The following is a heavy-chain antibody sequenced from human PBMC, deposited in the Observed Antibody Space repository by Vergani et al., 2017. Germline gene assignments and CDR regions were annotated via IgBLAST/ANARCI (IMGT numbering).Heavy chain of an antibody. CDR1: GGPFKNSA. CDR2: IITFFGTT. D-gene: IGHD6-19*01. J-gene: IGHJ4*02. Sequence: QFHLVHSGAELNKPGSSVKVSCKASGGPFKNSAFSWVRQVPGQGLEWMGRIITFFGTTDYAQKFQCRFTIIADEFTKTVDMQFRNLRSDDTAVYYFARDSVDSSGYNDYWGQGTLVTVSS. V-gene: IGHV1-69*13. CDR3: ARDSVDSSGYNDY.